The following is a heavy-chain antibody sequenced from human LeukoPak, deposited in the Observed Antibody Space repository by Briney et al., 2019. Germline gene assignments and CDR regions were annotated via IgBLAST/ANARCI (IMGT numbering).Heavy chain of an antibody. Sequence: SVKVPCEASGFTFTSSAMQWVRQARGQRLEWIGWIVVGSGNTNYAQKFQERVTITRDMSTSTAYMELSSLRSEDTAVYYCAAAYSSSSDYGMDVWGQGTTVTVSS. CDR2: IVVGSGNT. V-gene: IGHV1-58*02. CDR1: GFTFTSSA. D-gene: IGHD6-6*01. CDR3: AAAYSSSSDYGMDV. J-gene: IGHJ6*02.